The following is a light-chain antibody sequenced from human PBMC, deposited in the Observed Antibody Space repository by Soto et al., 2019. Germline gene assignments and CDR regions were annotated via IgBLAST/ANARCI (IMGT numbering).Light chain of an antibody. CDR2: GAS. V-gene: IGKV3-20*01. CDR1: QSVNNNY. Sequence: EIVLTQSPGTLSLSPAERATLSCRASQSVNNNYLAWFQQKPGQAPRLLIYGASSRATGIPDRFSGSGPGTDFTLTISRLEPDDFAVYYCQKYSNSPQTFGQGTKVEIK. CDR3: QKYSNSPQT. J-gene: IGKJ2*01.